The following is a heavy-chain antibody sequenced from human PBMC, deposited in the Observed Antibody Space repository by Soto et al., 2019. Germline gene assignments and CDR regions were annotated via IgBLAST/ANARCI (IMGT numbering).Heavy chain of an antibody. D-gene: IGHD3-10*01. CDR1: GGSISSYY. V-gene: IGHV4-59*01. J-gene: IGHJ4*02. CDR3: ARAPRGNYGYPSYFDY. CDR2: IYYSGST. Sequence: PSETLSLTCTVSGGSISSYYWSWIRQPPWKGLEWIGYIYYSGSTNYNPSLKSRVTISVDTSKNQFSLKLSSVTAADTAVYYCARAPRGNYGYPSYFDYWGKGTLVTVSS.